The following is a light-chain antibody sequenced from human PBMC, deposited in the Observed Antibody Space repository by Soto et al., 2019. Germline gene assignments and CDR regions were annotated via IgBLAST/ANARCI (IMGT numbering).Light chain of an antibody. Sequence: EIVLTQSPATLSLSPGERATLSCGASQSVSSSCLXXXXXXXXLXXXXPIYDASSRATGIPDRFSGSGSGTDFTLTISRLEPEDFAVYYCQQYGSSPLTFGQGTKVDIK. J-gene: IGKJ1*01. V-gene: IGKV3D-20*01. CDR1: QSVSSSC. CDR2: DAS. CDR3: QQYGSSPLT.